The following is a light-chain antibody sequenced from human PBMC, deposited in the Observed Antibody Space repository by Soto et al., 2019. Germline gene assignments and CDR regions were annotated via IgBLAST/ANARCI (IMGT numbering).Light chain of an antibody. J-gene: IGLJ3*02. CDR2: DVT. Sequence: QSALTQPRSVSGSPGQSVTISCTGTSGDVGAYDRVSWYQHHPTKAPKLIIYDVTNRPSGVPYRFSGSKSGGTASLTISGLQAEDEADYYCCLHAGGSSWVFGGGTKLTVL. V-gene: IGLV2-11*01. CDR3: CLHAGGSSWV. CDR1: SGDVGAYDR.